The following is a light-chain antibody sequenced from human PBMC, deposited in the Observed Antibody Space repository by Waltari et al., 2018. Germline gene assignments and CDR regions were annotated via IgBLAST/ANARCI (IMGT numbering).Light chain of an antibody. Sequence: EIVMTQSPAPLSVSPGERATLPCRASQSVSSNLAWYQQKPGQAPRLLIYGASTRATGIPARFSGSGSGTEFTLTISSLQSEDFAVYYCQQYNNWPKTFGQGTKVEIK. CDR1: QSVSSN. J-gene: IGKJ1*01. CDR2: GAS. CDR3: QQYNNWPKT. V-gene: IGKV3-15*01.